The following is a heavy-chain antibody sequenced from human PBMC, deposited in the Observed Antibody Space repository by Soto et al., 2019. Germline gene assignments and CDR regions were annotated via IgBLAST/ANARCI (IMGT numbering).Heavy chain of an antibody. CDR2: IHWSGST. CDR3: QRHDGSGGSDRPMAY. D-gene: IGHD1-26*01. J-gene: IGHJ4*02. V-gene: IGHV4-39*01. Sequence: SETLSLTCTVSGGSISSSAHHCGWIRQPPGKGLEWIGSIHWSGSTSYTPSLKSRVTISVDTSKNQFSLKLSSVSAADPAVDYCQRHDGSGGSDRPMAYWGQGTLVPVSS. CDR1: GGSISSSAHH.